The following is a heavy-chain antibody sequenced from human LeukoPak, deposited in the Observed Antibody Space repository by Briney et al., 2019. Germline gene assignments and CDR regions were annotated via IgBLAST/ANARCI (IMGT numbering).Heavy chain of an antibody. CDR3: AAHDILTGRYYMDV. D-gene: IGHD3-9*01. CDR1: GFTFTSSA. V-gene: IGHV1-58*01. CDR2: IVVGSGNT. J-gene: IGHJ6*03. Sequence: SVKVSCRASGFTFTSSAVQWVRQARGQRLEWIGWIVVGSGNTNYAQKFQERVTITRDMSTSTAYMELSSLRSEDTAVYYCAAHDILTGRYYMDVWGKGTTVTVSS.